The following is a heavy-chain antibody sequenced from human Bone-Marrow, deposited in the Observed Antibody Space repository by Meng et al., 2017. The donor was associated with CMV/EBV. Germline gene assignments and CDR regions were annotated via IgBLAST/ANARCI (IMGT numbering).Heavy chain of an antibody. CDR2: ISWNSGSI. CDR1: GFTFDDYA. Sequence: SLKISCAASGFTFDDYAMHWVRQAPGKGLEWVSGISWNSGSIGYADSVKGRFTISRDNAKNALYLQMNSLRAEDTALYYCAKAPQEWLLYGYFDYWGQGTLVTVSS. D-gene: IGHD3-3*01. J-gene: IGHJ4*02. V-gene: IGHV3-9*01. CDR3: AKAPQEWLLYGYFDY.